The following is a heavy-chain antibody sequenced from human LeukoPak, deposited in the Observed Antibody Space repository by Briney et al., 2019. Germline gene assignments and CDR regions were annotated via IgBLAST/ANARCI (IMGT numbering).Heavy chain of an antibody. CDR1: GGSFSGYY. CDR3: ARGSVAAPGYFDY. D-gene: IGHD6-19*01. J-gene: IGHJ4*02. CDR2: INHSGST. V-gene: IGHV4-34*01. Sequence: SETLSLTCAVYGGSFSGYYWSWIRQPPGKGLEWIGEINHSGSTNYNPSLKSRVTISVGTSKNQFSLKLSSVTAADTAVYYCARGSVAAPGYFDYWGQGTLVTVPS.